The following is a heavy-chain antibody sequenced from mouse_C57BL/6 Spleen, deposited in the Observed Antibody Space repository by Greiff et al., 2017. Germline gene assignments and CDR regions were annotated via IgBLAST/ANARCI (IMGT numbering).Heavy chain of an antibody. J-gene: IGHJ3*01. CDR2: IDPSDSET. V-gene: IGHV1-52*01. Sequence: QVQLQQPGAELVRPGSSVKLSCKASGYTFTSYWMHWVKQRPIQGLEWIGNIDPSDSETHYNQKFKDKATLTVDKSSSTAYMQLSSLTSEDSAVYYCARVHDGTLIAYWGQGTLVTVSA. D-gene: IGHD2-3*01. CDR3: ARVHDGTLIAY. CDR1: GYTFTSYW.